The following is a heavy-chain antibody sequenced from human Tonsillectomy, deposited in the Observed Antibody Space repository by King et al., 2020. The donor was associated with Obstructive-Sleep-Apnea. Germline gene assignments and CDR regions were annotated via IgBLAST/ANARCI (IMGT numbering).Heavy chain of an antibody. CDR1: GGSISSYY. CDR3: ASKPCGGDCYSSWYFDL. V-gene: IGHV4-59*01. CDR2: INYSGCT. Sequence: HLQESGPGLVKPSETLSLTCTVSGGSISSYYWSWILQPPGKGLEWIVYINYSGCTNYNPSLRSRVTISVDTSKNQFSLKLSAVTAADTAVYYCASKPCGGDCYSSWYFDLWGRGTLVIVSP. D-gene: IGHD2-21*02. J-gene: IGHJ2*01.